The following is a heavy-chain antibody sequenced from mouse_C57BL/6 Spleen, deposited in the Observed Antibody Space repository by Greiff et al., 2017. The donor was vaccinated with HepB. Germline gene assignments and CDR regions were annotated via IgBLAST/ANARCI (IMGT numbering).Heavy chain of an antibody. J-gene: IGHJ2*01. CDR3: ARGDYGGSSSDYFDY. Sequence: QVQLQQPGAELVRPGTSVKLSCKASGYTFTSYWMHWVKQRPGQGLEWIGVIDPSDSYTNYNQKFKGKATLTVDTSSSPAYMQLSSLTSEDSAVYYCARGDYGGSSSDYFDYWGQGTTLTVSS. CDR1: GYTFTSYW. CDR2: IDPSDSYT. V-gene: IGHV1-59*01. D-gene: IGHD1-1*01.